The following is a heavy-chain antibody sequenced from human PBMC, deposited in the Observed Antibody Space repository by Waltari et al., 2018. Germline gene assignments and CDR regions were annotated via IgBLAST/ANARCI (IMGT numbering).Heavy chain of an antibody. CDR2: RNKDGSER. CDR1: GFTLRNYW. J-gene: IGHJ4*02. D-gene: IGHD1-1*01. CDR3: ARDSPDKHWKFFGNDH. Sequence: EVQLVESGGGLAHPGGSLTLSCVGSGFTLRNYWMTWVRKAPGKGLEWVATRNKDGSERYYVDSVRGRFIISKDDAKNSLSLEMNILAVEDTAIYYCARDSPDKHWKFFGNDHWGQGTLVNVSP. V-gene: IGHV3-7*01.